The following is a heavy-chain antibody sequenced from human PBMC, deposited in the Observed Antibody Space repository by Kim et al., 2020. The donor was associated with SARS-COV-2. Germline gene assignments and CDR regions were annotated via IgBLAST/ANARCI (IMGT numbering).Heavy chain of an antibody. CDR2: IYYSGST. Sequence: SETLSLTCTVSGGSISSYYWSWIRQPPGKGLEWIGYIYYSGSTNYNPSLKSRVTISVDTSKNQFSLKLSSVTAADTAVYYCARAGGWGDIYGMDVWGQGTTVTVSS. J-gene: IGHJ6*02. V-gene: IGHV4-59*01. CDR1: GGSISSYY. CDR3: ARAGGWGDIYGMDV. D-gene: IGHD6-19*01.